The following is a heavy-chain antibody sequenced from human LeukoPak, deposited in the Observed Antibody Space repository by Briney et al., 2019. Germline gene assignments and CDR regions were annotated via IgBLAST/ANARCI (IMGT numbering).Heavy chain of an antibody. CDR3: AIVLAVGVADWFDP. J-gene: IGHJ5*02. D-gene: IGHD6-19*01. Sequence: GASVKVSCKVSGSMFTELSMHWVRQAPGKGLEWMGGFHPEDGETIYAQKFQGRVTMTEDSSTDTAYMELSSLRSEDTAVYYCAIVLAVGVADWFDPWGQGTLVTVSS. CDR2: FHPEDGET. CDR1: GSMFTELS. V-gene: IGHV1-24*01.